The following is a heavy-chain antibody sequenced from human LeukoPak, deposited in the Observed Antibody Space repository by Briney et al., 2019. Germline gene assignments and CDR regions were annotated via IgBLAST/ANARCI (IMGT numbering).Heavy chain of an antibody. CDR3: ARDPSRGYNYGYGDY. V-gene: IGHV3-7*01. J-gene: IGHJ4*02. D-gene: IGHD5-18*01. CDR1: GFTFTSYW. CDR2: INQDLSET. Sequence: PGGSLRLSCAAPGFTFTSYWMSWVRQAPGKGPEWVAHINQDLSETYYVDSVRGRFGIARDNAKNSVYLQMNGLRAEDTAVYYCARDPSRGYNYGYGDYWGQGTLVTVSS.